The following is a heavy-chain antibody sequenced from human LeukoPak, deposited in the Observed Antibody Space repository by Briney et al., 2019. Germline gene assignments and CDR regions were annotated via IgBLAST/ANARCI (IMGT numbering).Heavy chain of an antibody. CDR1: GFTFSSYA. V-gene: IGHV3-23*01. D-gene: IGHD2/OR15-2a*01. CDR3: AKKVESFYNFDY. Sequence: GGSLRLSSAASGFTFSSYAMSWVRQAPEKGLEWVSAITSSGGGTYYADSVKGRFTISRDNSKNTLSLQMNSLRAEDTAIYYCAKKVESFYNFDYWGQGTLVTVSS. J-gene: IGHJ4*02. CDR2: ITSSGGGT.